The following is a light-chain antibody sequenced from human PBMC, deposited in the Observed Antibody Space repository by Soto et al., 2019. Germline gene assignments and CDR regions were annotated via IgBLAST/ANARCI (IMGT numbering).Light chain of an antibody. CDR2: HAS. Sequence: EIVLTQSPDTLSLSPGDTATLSCRASQSVASYLAWYQQKPGQPPRLLMYHASNRATGIPAWFSGSGSGTYFTLTISSLKPDDFAVYYCHHRADGPRGSFGQGTKLEIK. CDR1: QSVASY. V-gene: IGKV3-11*01. J-gene: IGKJ2*01. CDR3: HHRADGPRGS.